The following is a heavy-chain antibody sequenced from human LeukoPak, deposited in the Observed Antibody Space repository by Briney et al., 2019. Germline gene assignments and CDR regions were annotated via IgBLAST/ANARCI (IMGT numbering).Heavy chain of an antibody. J-gene: IGHJ5*02. CDR1: GGSISSYY. CDR3: ARSELGWFDP. D-gene: IGHD2/OR15-2a*01. CDR2: IYYSGST. V-gene: IGHV4-59*08. Sequence: SETPSLTCTVSGGSISSYYWSWIRQPPGKGLEWIGYIYYSGSTNYNPSLKSRVTISVDTSKNQFSLKLSSVTAAGTAVYYCARSELGWFDPWGQGTLVTVSS.